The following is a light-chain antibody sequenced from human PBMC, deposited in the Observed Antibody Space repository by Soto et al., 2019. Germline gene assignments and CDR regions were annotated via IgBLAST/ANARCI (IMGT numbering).Light chain of an antibody. CDR1: QSVRNN. V-gene: IGKV3-15*01. CDR3: QQYNNWPPIT. CDR2: GAS. J-gene: IGKJ5*01. Sequence: EIVMTQSPATLSVSPGDTVTLSCRASQSVRNNLAWYQQKPGQAPRRLIYGASTRATGIPARFSGSGSGTDFTLTISSLQSEDFALYYCQQYNNWPPITFGQGTRLEIK.